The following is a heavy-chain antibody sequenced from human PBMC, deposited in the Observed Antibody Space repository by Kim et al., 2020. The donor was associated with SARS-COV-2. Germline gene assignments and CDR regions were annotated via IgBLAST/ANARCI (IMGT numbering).Heavy chain of an antibody. D-gene: IGHD2-2*02. J-gene: IGHJ3*02. CDR2: FYHSGST. CDR3: ARQNTGCGGNRRSDVSVM. Sequence: SETLSLTCTVSGASISSYHWSWIRQPPGRGLEWIGYFYHSGSTDYNPSLKSRVTMSVDTSKNQFSLKLNSVTAADTALYYCARQNTGCGGNRRSDVSVMWGQVTMVTVSS. V-gene: IGHV4-59*08. CDR1: GASISSYH.